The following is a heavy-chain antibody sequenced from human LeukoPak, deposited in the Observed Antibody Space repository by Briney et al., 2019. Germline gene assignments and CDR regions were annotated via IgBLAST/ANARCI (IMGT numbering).Heavy chain of an antibody. Sequence: ASVKVSCKASGYTFTTYGISWVRQAPGQGLEWMGWISDYNGNTKYVQKFQGRVTMTTDTSTSTAYMELRSLRSDDTAVYYCAGGYPNWIDPWGQGTLVTVSS. CDR3: AGGYPNWIDP. D-gene: IGHD3-22*01. CDR2: ISDYNGNT. J-gene: IGHJ5*02. CDR1: GYTFTTYG. V-gene: IGHV1-18*01.